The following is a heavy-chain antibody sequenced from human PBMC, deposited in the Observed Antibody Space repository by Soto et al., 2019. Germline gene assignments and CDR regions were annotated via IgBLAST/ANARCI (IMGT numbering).Heavy chain of an antibody. CDR3: VREYTPTRWIDP. Sequence: ASVKVSCKASGYTFTSYYIHWVRQAPGQGLEWMGVINPSGGSTSYAQNFQGRVTMTRDTSTSTVYMELSSLRSEDTAVYYCVREYTPTRWIDPCGQGTLVTVSS. CDR2: INPSGGST. V-gene: IGHV1-46*03. CDR1: GYTFTSYY. J-gene: IGHJ5*02. D-gene: IGHD1-20*01.